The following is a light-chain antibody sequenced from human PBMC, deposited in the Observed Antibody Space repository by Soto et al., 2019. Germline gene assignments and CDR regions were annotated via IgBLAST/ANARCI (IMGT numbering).Light chain of an antibody. J-gene: IGKJ2*01. CDR1: QSLVYSDGNTY. CDR3: MQGTHWPPMYT. CDR2: KVS. V-gene: IGKV2-30*01. Sequence: DVVMTQSPLSLPVTLGQPASISCRSSQSLVYSDGNTYLNWFQQRPGQSPRRLIYKVSNRDSGVPDRFSGSGSGTDFTLKISWVEAEDVGVYYCMQGTHWPPMYTFGQGTKLEIK.